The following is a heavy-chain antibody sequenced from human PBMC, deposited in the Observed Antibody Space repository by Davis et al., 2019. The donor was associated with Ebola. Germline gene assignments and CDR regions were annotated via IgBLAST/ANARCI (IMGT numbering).Heavy chain of an antibody. Sequence: ETLSLTCAASGFTFSSYWMSWVRQAPGKGLEWVANIKQDGSEKYYVDSVKGRFTISRDNAKNSLYLQMNSLRAEDTAVYYCARGATIFGVALADYWGQGTLVTVSS. D-gene: IGHD3-3*01. CDR3: ARGATIFGVALADY. CDR2: IKQDGSEK. J-gene: IGHJ4*02. CDR1: GFTFSSYW. V-gene: IGHV3-7*03.